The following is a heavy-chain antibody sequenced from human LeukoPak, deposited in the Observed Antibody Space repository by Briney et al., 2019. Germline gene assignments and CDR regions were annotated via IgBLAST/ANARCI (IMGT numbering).Heavy chain of an antibody. J-gene: IGHJ4*02. CDR1: GYTFTDYY. CDR3: ARAAYYYDGSGYYLGD. D-gene: IGHD3-22*01. Sequence: GASVKVSCKASGYTFTDYYMHWVRQAPGQGLEWMGRINPNSGGTNYAQKFQARVTMTRDTSISTAYMELSRLRSDDTALHYCARAAYYYDGSGYYLGDWGQGTLVTVSS. CDR2: INPNSGGT. V-gene: IGHV1-2*06.